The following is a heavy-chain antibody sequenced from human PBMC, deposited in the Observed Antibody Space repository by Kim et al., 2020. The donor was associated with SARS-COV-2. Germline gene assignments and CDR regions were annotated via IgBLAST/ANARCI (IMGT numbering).Heavy chain of an antibody. D-gene: IGHD1-1*01. J-gene: IGHJ6*02. CDR3: AKDRTPNWNDFYYYGMDV. CDR2: ISGDGGST. V-gene: IGHV3-43*02. CDR1: GFTFDDYA. Sequence: GGSLRLSCAASGFTFDDYAMHWVRQAPGKGLEWVSLISGDGGSTYYADSVKGRFTISRDNSKNSLYLQMNSLRTEDTALYYCAKDRTPNWNDFYYYGMDVWGQGTTVTVSS.